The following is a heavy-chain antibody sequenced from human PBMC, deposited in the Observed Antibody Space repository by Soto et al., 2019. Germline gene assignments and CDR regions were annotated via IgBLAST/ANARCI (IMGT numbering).Heavy chain of an antibody. CDR3: ARRPYSGYDWEDLDYFDY. V-gene: IGHV4-59*08. CDR2: IYYSGST. Sequence: QVQLQESGPGLVKPSETLSLTCTVSGGSISSYYWSWIRQPTGKGLEWIGYIYYSGSTNYNPSLKSRVTISVDTSKIQFSLKLSSVTAADTAVYYCARRPYSGYDWEDLDYFDYWGQGTLVTVSS. CDR1: GGSISSYY. J-gene: IGHJ4*02. D-gene: IGHD5-12*01.